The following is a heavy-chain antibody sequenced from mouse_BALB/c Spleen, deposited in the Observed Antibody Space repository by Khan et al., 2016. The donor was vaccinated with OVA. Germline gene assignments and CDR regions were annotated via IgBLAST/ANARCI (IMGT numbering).Heavy chain of an antibody. D-gene: IGHD3-3*01. J-gene: IGHJ4*01. V-gene: IGHV9-3-1*01. Sequence: QIQLVQSGPEMKKPGETVKISCKASGYTFTNYGMNWVKQAPGKGLKWMGWINSNTGEATYADDFQGRFAFSLETSASTAYLQIKTLKNEDTATYYCVRGGRRAMDYWGQGTSVTVSS. CDR1: GYTFTNYG. CDR3: VRGGRRAMDY. CDR2: INSNTGEA.